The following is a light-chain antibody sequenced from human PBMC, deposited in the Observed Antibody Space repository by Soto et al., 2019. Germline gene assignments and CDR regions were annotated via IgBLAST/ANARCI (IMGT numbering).Light chain of an antibody. V-gene: IGKV3-15*01. Sequence: EIVMTQSPATLSVSPGERATLSCRASQSVSGNLAWYQQKPGQPPRLLIYGASTRATGIPARFSGSGSGTEFTLTISSLQSADFAVYDCQQYNNWTLTFGGGTKVEIK. CDR2: GAS. CDR3: QQYNNWTLT. J-gene: IGKJ4*01. CDR1: QSVSGN.